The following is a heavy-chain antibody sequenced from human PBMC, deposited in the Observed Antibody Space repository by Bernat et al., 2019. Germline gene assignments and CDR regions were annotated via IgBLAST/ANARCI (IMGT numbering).Heavy chain of an antibody. CDR1: GFTFSTYA. CDR3: AKFYTPDQRKNWGEWPSRVNAFDI. J-gene: IGHJ3*02. CDR2: ISGSGGST. D-gene: IGHD3-16*01. Sequence: EVQLLESGGDFVQPGGCLRLSCAASGFTFSTYAMSWVRQVPEKGLEWVSTISGSGGSTYYADSVKGRFTISRDNSKNTLYLQMNSLRAEDTAVYYCAKFYTPDQRKNWGEWPSRVNAFDIWGQGTMVTVSS. V-gene: IGHV3-23*01.